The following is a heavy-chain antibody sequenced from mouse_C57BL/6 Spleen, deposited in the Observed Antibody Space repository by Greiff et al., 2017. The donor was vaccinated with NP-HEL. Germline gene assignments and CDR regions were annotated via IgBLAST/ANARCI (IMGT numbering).Heavy chain of an antibody. V-gene: IGHV2-9-1*01. CDR3: ARNTYGSSPYFDY. D-gene: IGHD1-1*01. CDR2: IWTGGGT. Sequence: VHLVESGPGLVAPSQSLSITCTVSGFSLTSYAISWVRQPPGKGLEWLGVIWTGGGTNYNSALKSRLSISKDNSKSQVFLKMNSLQTDDTARYYCARNTYGSSPYFDYWGQGTTLTVSS. J-gene: IGHJ2*01. CDR1: GFSLTSYA.